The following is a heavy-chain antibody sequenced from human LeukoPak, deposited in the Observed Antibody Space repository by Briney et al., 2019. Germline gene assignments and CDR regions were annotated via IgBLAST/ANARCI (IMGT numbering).Heavy chain of an antibody. Sequence: PSQTLSLTYTVSGGSISSGDYYWSWIRQPPGKGLEWIGYIYYSGSTYYNPSLKSRVTISIDTSTNQFSLRLSSVTAADTAVYYCARVSGSYHSFDIWGQGTMVTVSS. CDR2: IYYSGST. J-gene: IGHJ3*02. CDR3: ARVSGSYHSFDI. CDR1: GGSISSGDYY. D-gene: IGHD3-10*01. V-gene: IGHV4-30-4*08.